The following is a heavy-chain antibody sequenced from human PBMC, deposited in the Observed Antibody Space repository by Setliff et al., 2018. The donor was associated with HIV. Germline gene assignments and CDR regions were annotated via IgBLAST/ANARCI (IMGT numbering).Heavy chain of an antibody. V-gene: IGHV1-69*05. Sequence: SVKVSCKASGGTFSSYAISWVRQAPGQGLEWMGGIIPIFGTANYAQKFQGRVTITTDESTSTAYMELNSLRSEDTAVYYCASGSGYCKNGVCYIGVHRTPDKYYFDSWGQGALVTVS. D-gene: IGHD2-8*01. J-gene: IGHJ4*02. CDR3: ASGSGYCKNGVCYIGVHRTPDKYYFDS. CDR1: GGTFSSYA. CDR2: IIPIFGTA.